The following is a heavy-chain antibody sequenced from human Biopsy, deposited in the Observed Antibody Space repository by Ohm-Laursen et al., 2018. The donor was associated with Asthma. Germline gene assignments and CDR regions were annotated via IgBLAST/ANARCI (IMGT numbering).Heavy chain of an antibody. CDR3: TRHNDY. J-gene: IGHJ4*02. CDR1: GFSLSSSGAN. D-gene: IGHD1-14*01. V-gene: IGHV2-70*04. Sequence: TQSLTLTCSFSGFSLSSSGANVNWIRQPPGKALEWLARIDWEEDKFYSTSLRTRLTISKGSSEDQVVLTMTNMCPVDTATYYCTRHNDYWGPGILVTVSS. CDR2: IDWEEDK.